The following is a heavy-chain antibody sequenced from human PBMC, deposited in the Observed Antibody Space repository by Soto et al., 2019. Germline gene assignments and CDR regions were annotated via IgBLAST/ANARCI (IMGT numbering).Heavy chain of an antibody. CDR1: GDSVSSNSAA. CDR2: TLYRSRWYS. CDR3: ARDRSVAGTDFSY. V-gene: IGHV6-1*01. Sequence: SQTLSLTCAISGDSVSSNSAAWNWIRQSPSRGLEWLGRTLYRSRWYSEYAVSMKSRITIKPDTSRNQFSLQLNFVTPDDTAVYYCARDRSVAGTDFSYWAQGTLVTLSS. J-gene: IGHJ4*02. D-gene: IGHD6-19*01.